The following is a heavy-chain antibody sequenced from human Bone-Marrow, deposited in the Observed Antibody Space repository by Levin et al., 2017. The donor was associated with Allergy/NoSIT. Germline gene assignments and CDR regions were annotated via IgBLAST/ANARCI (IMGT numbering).Heavy chain of an antibody. CDR2: ISSRSNYR. V-gene: IGHV3-21*01. CDR1: GFTFSTYS. D-gene: IGHD2-2*01. Sequence: GGSLRLSCAASGFTFSTYSMNWVRQAPGKGLEWVSSISSRSNYRYYADSVKGRFTISRDNAENSLFLQMNSLRVEDTAIYYCARDRIPVAGYALDYWGQGTLVTVSS. J-gene: IGHJ4*02. CDR3: ARDRIPVAGYALDY.